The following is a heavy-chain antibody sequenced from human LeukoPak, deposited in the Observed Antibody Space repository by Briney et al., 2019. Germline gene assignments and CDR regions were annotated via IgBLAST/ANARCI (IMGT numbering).Heavy chain of an antibody. Sequence: GGSLRLSCAASGFTFNTYPMHWVRQAPGKGLEWVALIQDDGAKTNYADSVRGRFTISRDNSRSTVYLQMNSLKPDDTAVYYCATQTMTLVVVISPFDYWGQGALVTVSS. J-gene: IGHJ4*02. D-gene: IGHD3-22*01. CDR3: ATQTMTLVVVISPFDY. CDR2: IQDDGAKT. V-gene: IGHV3-30*02. CDR1: GFTFNTYP.